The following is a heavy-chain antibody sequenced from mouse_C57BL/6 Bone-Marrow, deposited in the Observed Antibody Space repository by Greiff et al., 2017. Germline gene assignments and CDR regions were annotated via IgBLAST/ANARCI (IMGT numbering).Heavy chain of an antibody. J-gene: IGHJ4*01. V-gene: IGHV1-53*01. CDR3: AREAHDYYCSSYDAMDY. CDR1: GYTFTSYW. Sequence: VQLQQPGTELVKPGASVKLSCKASGYTFTSYWMHWVKQRPGQGLEWIGNINPSNGGTNYNEKFKSKATLTVDKSSSTAYMQLSSLTSEDSAVYYCAREAHDYYCSSYDAMDYWGQGTSVTVSS. D-gene: IGHD1-1*01. CDR2: INPSNGGT.